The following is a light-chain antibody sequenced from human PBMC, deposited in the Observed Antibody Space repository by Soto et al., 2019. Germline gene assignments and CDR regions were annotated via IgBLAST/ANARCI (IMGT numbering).Light chain of an antibody. CDR3: QQRSNWPPLT. Sequence: EIVLTQSPATLTLSPGERATHSCRASQSISHYLVWYQQKPGQAPSLLIYDASNRATGIPARFSGSGSGTDFTLTISSLEPEDFAIYYCQQRSNWPPLTFGGGTKVDIK. CDR1: QSISHY. J-gene: IGKJ4*01. CDR2: DAS. V-gene: IGKV3-11*01.